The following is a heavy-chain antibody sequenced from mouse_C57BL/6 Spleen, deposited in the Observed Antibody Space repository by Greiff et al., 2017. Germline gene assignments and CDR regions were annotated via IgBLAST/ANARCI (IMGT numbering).Heavy chain of an antibody. D-gene: IGHD2-2*01. J-gene: IGHJ2*01. V-gene: IGHV1-54*01. CDR1: GYAFTNYL. CDR2: INPGNGGT. Sequence: VQLQQSGAELVRPGTSVKVSCKASGYAFTNYLIEWVKQRPGQGLEWIGEINPGNGGTNYNEKFKGKATLTADQSSSTAYLQLSSLTSEDSAGYFCARGGYDVFDYWGQGTTLTVSS. CDR3: ARGGYDVFDY.